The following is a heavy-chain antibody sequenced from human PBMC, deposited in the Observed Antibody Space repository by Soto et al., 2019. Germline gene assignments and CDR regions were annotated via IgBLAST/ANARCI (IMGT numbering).Heavy chain of an antibody. CDR3: ATDLGWLHRYYYYGMDV. CDR2: ISSSSSTI. V-gene: IGHV3-48*02. Sequence: GGSLRLSCAASGFTFSSYSMNWVRQAPGKGLEWVSYISSSSSTIYYADSVKGRFTISRDNAKNSLYLQMNSLRDEDTAVYYCATDLGWLHRYYYYGMDVWGQGTTVTVSS. CDR1: GFTFSSYS. J-gene: IGHJ6*02. D-gene: IGHD3-3*01.